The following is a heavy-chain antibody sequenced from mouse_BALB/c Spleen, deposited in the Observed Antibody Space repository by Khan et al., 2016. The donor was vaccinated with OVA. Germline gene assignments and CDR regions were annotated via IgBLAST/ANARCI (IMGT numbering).Heavy chain of an antibody. J-gene: IGHJ2*01. CDR2: ISYDGSN. V-gene: IGHV3-6*02. Sequence: VQLKESGPGLVKPSQSLSLTCSVTGYSITSGYYWNWIRQFPGNKMEWMGYISYDGSNNYNPSLKNRISITRDTSKNQFFLKLNSVTTEDTATCYCARGWLVKVDYWGQGTTLTVSS. CDR1: GYSITSGYY. D-gene: IGHD2-3*01. CDR3: ARGWLVKVDY.